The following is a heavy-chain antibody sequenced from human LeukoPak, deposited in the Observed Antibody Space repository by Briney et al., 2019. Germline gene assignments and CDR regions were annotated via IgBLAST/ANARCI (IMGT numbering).Heavy chain of an antibody. Sequence: ASVTVSFKASGYTFTNYDINWVRQAAGQGLEWMGWMNPNSGNTGYAQKFQGRVTMTRNTSISTAYMELSSLRSEDTAVYYCARTIGCSSTSCYSQNWFDPWGQGTLVTVSS. CDR2: MNPNSGNT. J-gene: IGHJ5*02. CDR3: ARTIGCSSTSCYSQNWFDP. CDR1: GYTFTNYD. D-gene: IGHD2-2*01. V-gene: IGHV1-8*01.